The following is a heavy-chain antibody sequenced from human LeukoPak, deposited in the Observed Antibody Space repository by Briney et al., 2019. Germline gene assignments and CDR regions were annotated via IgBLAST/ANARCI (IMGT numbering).Heavy chain of an antibody. CDR3: ARDYEVVGAPYFDY. D-gene: IGHD1-26*01. V-gene: IGHV3-21*01. Sequence: PGGSLRLSCAASGFTFSSYSMNWVRQAPGKGLEWVSSISSSKSYTYYADSVKGRFTISRDNAKNSLYLQMNSLRAEDTAVYYCARDYEVVGAPYFDYWGQGTLVTVSS. CDR2: ISSSKSYT. CDR1: GFTFSSYS. J-gene: IGHJ4*02.